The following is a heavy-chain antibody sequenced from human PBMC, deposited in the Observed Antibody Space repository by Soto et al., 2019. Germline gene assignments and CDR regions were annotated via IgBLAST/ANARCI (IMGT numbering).Heavy chain of an antibody. V-gene: IGHV1-46*01. Sequence: EASVKVSCKASGYTFTSYYMHWVRQAPGQGLEWMGIINPSGGSTSYAQKFQGRVTMTRDTSTSTVYMELSSLRSEDTAVYYCARDAWPPAMVGYYYYYGMDGWGQGTTVTVSS. CDR1: GYTFTSYY. CDR2: INPSGGST. D-gene: IGHD5-18*01. CDR3: ARDAWPPAMVGYYYYYGMDG. J-gene: IGHJ6*02.